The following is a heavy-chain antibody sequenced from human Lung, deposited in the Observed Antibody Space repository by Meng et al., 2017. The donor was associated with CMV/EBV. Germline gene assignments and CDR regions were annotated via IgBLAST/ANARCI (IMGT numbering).Heavy chain of an antibody. J-gene: IGHJ3*02. CDR3: AREDYYDSSGYHKTRDI. Sequence: SETLSLXXSVSGGSIKNTDYYWAWVRQVPGKGLEWIGSIRYSGGTYYNPSLGSRVTILLDTSKNQFSLKVNSVTAADTAVYYCAREDYYDSSGYHKTRDIRGQGTXVTVSS. V-gene: IGHV4-39*07. D-gene: IGHD3-22*01. CDR2: IRYSGGT. CDR1: GGSIKNTDYY.